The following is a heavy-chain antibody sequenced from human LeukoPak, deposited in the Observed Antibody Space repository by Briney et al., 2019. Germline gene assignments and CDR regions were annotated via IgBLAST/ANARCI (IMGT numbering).Heavy chain of an antibody. CDR1: GFTFRSYD. Sequence: PVGSLRLSCAASGFTFRSYDLHWVRQAQGKGLEWVAVVWYDDSNKYYVDSVKGRFTISRDNSKNTLYLQMNSLRVEDTALYYCAREDSSGAFDIWGQGTMVTVSS. CDR3: AREDSSGAFDI. V-gene: IGHV3-33*01. CDR2: VWYDDSNK. D-gene: IGHD3-22*01. J-gene: IGHJ3*02.